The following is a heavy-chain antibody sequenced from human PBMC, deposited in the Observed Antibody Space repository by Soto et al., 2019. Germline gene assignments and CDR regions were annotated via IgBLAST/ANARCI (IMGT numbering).Heavy chain of an antibody. CDR3: AKVEWLGPAHVDYP. CDR1: GFTFSSYA. D-gene: IGHD6-19*01. J-gene: IGHJ5*02. Sequence: EVQLLESGGGLVQPGGSLRLSCAASGFTFSSYAMSWVRQAPGKGLEWVSAISGSGGSTYYADSVKGRFTISRDNSKNTLYLQMTRLRAEDTAVYYCAKVEWLGPAHVDYPWVQGTLVTVSS. V-gene: IGHV3-23*01. CDR2: ISGSGGST.